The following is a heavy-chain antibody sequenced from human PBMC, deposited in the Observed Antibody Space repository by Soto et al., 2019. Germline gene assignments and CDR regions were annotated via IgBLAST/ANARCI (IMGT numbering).Heavy chain of an antibody. D-gene: IGHD3-22*01. CDR3: AKSDDSSGYPHPFDY. CDR1: GFTFSSYA. V-gene: IGHV3-23*01. J-gene: IGHJ4*02. Sequence: GGSLRLSCAASGFTFSSYAMSWVRQAPGKGLEWVSAISGSGGSTHYADSVKGRFTISRDNSKNTLYLQMNSLRAEDTAVYYCAKSDDSSGYPHPFDYWGQGTLVTVSS. CDR2: ISGSGGST.